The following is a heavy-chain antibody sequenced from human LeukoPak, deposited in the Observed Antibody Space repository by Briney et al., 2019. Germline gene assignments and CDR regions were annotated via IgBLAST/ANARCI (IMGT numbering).Heavy chain of an antibody. Sequence: SETLTLTCAVYGGSFSGYYWSWIRQPPGKGLEWIGEINHSGSTNYNPSLKSRVTISVDTSKNQFSLKLSSVTAADTAVYYCARENVVVPASLDYWGQGTLVTVSS. CDR3: ARENVVVPASLDY. J-gene: IGHJ4*02. D-gene: IGHD2-2*01. CDR1: GGSFSGYY. V-gene: IGHV4-34*01. CDR2: INHSGST.